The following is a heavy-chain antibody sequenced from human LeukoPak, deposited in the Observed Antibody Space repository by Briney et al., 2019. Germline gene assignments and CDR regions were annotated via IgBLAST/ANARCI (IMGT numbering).Heavy chain of an antibody. CDR2: IYPGDSDT. CDR1: GYSFTSYW. Sequence: GESLKISCKGFGYSFTSYWIAWVRQMPGKGLEWMGIIYPGDSDTRYSPSFQGQVTISGDKSISTVYLQWSSLKASDTAMYYCARVDLYCSSTSCYSFDYWGQGTTVTVSS. J-gene: IGHJ4*03. D-gene: IGHD2-2*01. V-gene: IGHV5-51*01. CDR3: ARVDLYCSSTSCYSFDY.